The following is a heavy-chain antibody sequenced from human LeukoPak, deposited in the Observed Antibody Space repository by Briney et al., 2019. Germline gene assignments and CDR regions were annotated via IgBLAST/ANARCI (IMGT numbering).Heavy chain of an antibody. CDR3: ARRSMITFGGVIYDY. J-gene: IGHJ4*02. V-gene: IGHV4-34*01. D-gene: IGHD3-16*02. Sequence: PSETLSLTCAVSGGSFSGYYWSWIRQPPGKGLEWIGEINHSGSTNYNPSLKSRVTMSVDTSKNQFSLKLSSVTAADTAVYYCARRSMITFGGVIYDYWGQGTLVTVSS. CDR1: GGSFSGYY. CDR2: INHSGST.